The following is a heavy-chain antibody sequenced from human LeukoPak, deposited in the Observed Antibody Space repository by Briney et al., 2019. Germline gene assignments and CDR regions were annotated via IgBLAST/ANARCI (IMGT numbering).Heavy chain of an antibody. CDR2: IYSDSRT. J-gene: IGHJ3*02. CDR3: ARCGSDYDGGAFDI. D-gene: IGHD2-21*02. Sequence: GGSLRPSCAASGFTVSDYYMSWVRQAPGKGLEWVLVIYSDSRTYYADSVRGRFTISRDNSNNTLHLQMNSLRGEDTAVYYCARCGSDYDGGAFDIWGQGTMVTVSS. V-gene: IGHV3-53*01. CDR1: GFTVSDYY.